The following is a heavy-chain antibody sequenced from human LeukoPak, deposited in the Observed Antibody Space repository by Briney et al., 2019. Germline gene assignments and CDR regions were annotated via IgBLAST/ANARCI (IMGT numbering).Heavy chain of an antibody. CDR1: GGSISSSSYY. D-gene: IGHD4-17*01. V-gene: IGHV4-39*01. CDR3: ARQDYGDYVFHY. Sequence: PSETLSLTCTVSGGSISSSSYYWGWIRQPPGKGLEWIGSIYYSGSTYYNPSLKSRVTISVDTSKNQFSLKLSSVTAADTAVHYCARQDYGDYVFHYWGQGTLVTVSS. CDR2: IYYSGST. J-gene: IGHJ4*02.